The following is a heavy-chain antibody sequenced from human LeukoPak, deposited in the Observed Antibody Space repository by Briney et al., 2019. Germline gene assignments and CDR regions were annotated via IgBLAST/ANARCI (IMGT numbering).Heavy chain of an antibody. D-gene: IGHD3-3*01. CDR2: IWYDGSNK. J-gene: IGHJ4*02. CDR1: GFTFRSYG. Sequence: PGGSLRLSCAASGFTFRSYGMHWVRQAPGKGLEWVAVIWYDGSNKYYADSVKGRFTISRDNSKNTLYLQMNSLRAEDTAVYYCAKDVWSGYRYFDYWGQGTLVTVSS. V-gene: IGHV3-33*06. CDR3: AKDVWSGYRYFDY.